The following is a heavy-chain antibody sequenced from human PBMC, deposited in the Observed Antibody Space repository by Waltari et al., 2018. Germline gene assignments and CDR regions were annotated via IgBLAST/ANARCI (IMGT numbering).Heavy chain of an antibody. CDR2: IIPILGTA. Sequence: QVQLVQSGAEVKKPGSSVKVSCKASGGTFSSYAISWVRQAPGQGLEWRGWIIPILGTANYEQKFQGRVTITADESTSTAYMELSSLRSEDTAVYYCATVGVVPAATKGDYYYMDVWGKGTTVTISS. CDR3: ATVGVVPAATKGDYYYMDV. V-gene: IGHV1-69*12. CDR1: GGTFSSYA. J-gene: IGHJ6*03. D-gene: IGHD2-2*01.